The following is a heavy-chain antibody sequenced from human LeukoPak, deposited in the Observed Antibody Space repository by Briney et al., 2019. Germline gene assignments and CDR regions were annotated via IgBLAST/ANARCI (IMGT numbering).Heavy chain of an antibody. V-gene: IGHV1-2*02. CDR3: ATMPWEPRVY. Sequence: GASVKVSCKASGYTFTSYYMRWVRQAPGQGLEWMGWINPNSGGTNYAQKFQGRVTMTRDTSISTAYMELSRLRSDDTAVYYCATMPWEPRVYWGQGTLVTVSS. CDR1: GYTFTSYY. J-gene: IGHJ4*02. D-gene: IGHD1-26*01. CDR2: INPNSGGT.